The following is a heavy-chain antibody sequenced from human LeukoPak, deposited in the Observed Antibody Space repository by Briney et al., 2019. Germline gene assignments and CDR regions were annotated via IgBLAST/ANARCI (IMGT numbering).Heavy chain of an antibody. CDR1: GLSVSDNY. D-gene: IGHD3-22*01. J-gene: IGHJ4*02. V-gene: IGHV3-53*01. CDR3: AKVGPYTYYYDSSGYYPFDY. CDR2: IYPNGRT. Sequence: PGGSLRLSCAASGLSVSDNYMTWVRQAPGKGLDWVSIIYPNGRTYYADSVKGRFTISRDNSKNTLYLQMNSLRAEDTAVYYCAKVGPYTYYYDSSGYYPFDYWGQGTLVTVSS.